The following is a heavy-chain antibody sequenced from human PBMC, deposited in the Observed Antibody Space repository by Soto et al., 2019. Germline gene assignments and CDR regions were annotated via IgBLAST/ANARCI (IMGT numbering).Heavy chain of an antibody. CDR3: VRDRRIYYSNPHNEFVASDYEV. V-gene: IGHV1-69*01. Sequence: QVQLIQSEAAVKKPGSSVRVSCTASGGIFGSHGFSWVRQAPGQRLEWVGGFIPIFRTLTYTEKFQARVRIAANETTNAVYLDLSRLTSQDTAVYYCVRDRRIYYSNPHNEFVASDYEVWGKGTMVSVSS. D-gene: IGHD3-22*01. J-gene: IGHJ3*01. CDR1: GGIFGSHG. CDR2: FIPIFRTL.